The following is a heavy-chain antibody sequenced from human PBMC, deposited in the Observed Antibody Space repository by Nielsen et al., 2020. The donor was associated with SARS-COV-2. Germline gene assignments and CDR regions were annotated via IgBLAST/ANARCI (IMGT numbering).Heavy chain of an antibody. J-gene: IGHJ4*02. CDR2: IYSGGSRI. V-gene: IGHV3-23*03. CDR1: GFTFSSYA. Sequence: GGSLRLSCAASGFTFSSYAMSWVRQAPGKGLEWVSVIYSGGSRIYYADSVKGRFTISRDNSKNTLYLQMNSLRAEDTAVYYCATLGYWGQGTLVTVSS. CDR3: ATLGY. D-gene: IGHD3-16*01.